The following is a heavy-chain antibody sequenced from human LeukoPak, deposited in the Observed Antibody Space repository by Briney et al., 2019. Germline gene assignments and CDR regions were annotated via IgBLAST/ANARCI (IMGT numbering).Heavy chain of an antibody. CDR2: IRYDGSKK. V-gene: IGHV3-30*02. D-gene: IGHD1-20*01. CDR3: ARDEYNWNVDAFDI. CDR1: GFTFSNYG. J-gene: IGHJ3*02. Sequence: GGSLRLSCAASGFTFSNYGMHWVREAPGKGLEWVAFIRYDGSKKYYVDSVKGRFTISRDNSKNTLYLQMNRLTAEDTAVYYGARDEYNWNVDAFDIWGQRTAVTVSS.